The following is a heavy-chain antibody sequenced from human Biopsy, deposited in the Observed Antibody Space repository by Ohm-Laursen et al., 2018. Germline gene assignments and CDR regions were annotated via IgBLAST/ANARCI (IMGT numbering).Heavy chain of an antibody. CDR1: GFSLSARGMC. Sequence: TQTLTLTCSFSGFSLSARGMCVRWIRQAPGKALEWLARVAWDDYKDYSASLQTKLSISKDTPNDQVVLTVNNVDPADTATYYCARTPILIVSAGLVYRHRRHLQGMDVWGQGIAVTVSS. CDR3: ARTPILIVSAGLVYRHRRHLQGMDV. J-gene: IGHJ6*02. CDR2: VAWDDYK. V-gene: IGHV2-70*11. D-gene: IGHD6-13*01.